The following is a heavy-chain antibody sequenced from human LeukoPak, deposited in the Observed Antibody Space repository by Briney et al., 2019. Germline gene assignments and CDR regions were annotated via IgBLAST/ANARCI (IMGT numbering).Heavy chain of an antibody. CDR3: AKFYRATRGACDS. V-gene: IGHV3-23*01. CDR1: GFTVSHYY. D-gene: IGHD2-21*02. J-gene: IGHJ4*02. CDR2: ISGSDGST. Sequence: GSLRLSCAASGFTVSHYYMTWVRQAPGKGLEWVSRISGSDGSTDYADSVKGRFTISRDNSKNTLYLQMNSLRAEDTAIYYCAKFYRATRGACDSWGQGTLVTVSS.